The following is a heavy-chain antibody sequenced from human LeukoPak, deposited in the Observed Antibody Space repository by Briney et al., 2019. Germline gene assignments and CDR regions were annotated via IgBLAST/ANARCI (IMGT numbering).Heavy chain of an antibody. CDR1: EFSVGSNY. V-gene: IGHV3-66*01. J-gene: IGHJ4*02. CDR3: ASGPYYFDY. CDR2: IYSGGST. Sequence: GGSLRLSCAASEFSVGSNYMTWVRQAPGKGLEWVSLIYSGGSTYYADSVKGRFTISRDNSKNTLYLQMNSLRAEDTAVYYCASGPYYFDYWGQGTLVTVSS.